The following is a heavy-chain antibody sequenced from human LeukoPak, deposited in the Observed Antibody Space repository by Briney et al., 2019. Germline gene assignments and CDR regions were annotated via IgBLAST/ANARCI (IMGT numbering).Heavy chain of an antibody. CDR2: MNPNSGNT. CDR1: GYTFTSYD. D-gene: IGHD3-22*01. Sequence: ASVKVSCKASGYTFTSYDINWVRQATGQGLEWMGWMNPNSGNTGYAQKFQGRVTMTRNTSISTAYMELSSLRSEDTAVYYCARGPFPDYYDSSGYYYGPFDPWGQGTLVTVSS. CDR3: ARGPFPDYYDSSGYYYGPFDP. J-gene: IGHJ5*02. V-gene: IGHV1-8*01.